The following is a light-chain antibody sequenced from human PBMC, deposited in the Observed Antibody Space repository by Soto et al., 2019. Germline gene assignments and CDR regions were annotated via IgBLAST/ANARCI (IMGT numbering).Light chain of an antibody. CDR3: QQYGSAPQT. CDR2: GAS. J-gene: IGKJ2*01. V-gene: IGKV3-20*01. Sequence: EIVLTQSPGTLSLSPGERATLSCRASQSVSSSYLAWYQQKPGQAPRLLIYGASSRATGIPDRFSGSGSGTDFILTISRLEPEDLAVYYCQQYGSAPQTFGQGTKLEIK. CDR1: QSVSSSY.